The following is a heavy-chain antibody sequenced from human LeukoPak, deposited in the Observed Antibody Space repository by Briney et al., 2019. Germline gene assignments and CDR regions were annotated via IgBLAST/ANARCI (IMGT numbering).Heavy chain of an antibody. J-gene: IGHJ4*02. Sequence: GGPLGLSCSVSGFPFSNYPRHWAGQAPVKGLDYVSSVSSNGVGTHYADSVKGRFTISRDNSKNTLYLQMSSLRAEDTAVYYCVIDPYYYDSSGYQGIWGQGTLVTVSS. CDR3: VIDPYYYDSSGYQGI. D-gene: IGHD3-22*01. CDR1: GFPFSNYP. CDR2: VSSNGVGT. V-gene: IGHV3-64D*06.